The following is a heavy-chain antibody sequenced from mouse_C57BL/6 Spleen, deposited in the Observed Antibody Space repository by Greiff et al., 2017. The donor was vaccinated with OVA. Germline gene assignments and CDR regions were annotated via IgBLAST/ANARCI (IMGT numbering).Heavy chain of an antibody. V-gene: IGHV1-58*01. CDR1: GYTFTSYG. Sequence: EVQLQQSGAELVRPGSSVKMSCKPSGYTFTSYGINWVKQRPGQGLEWIGYIYIGNGYTEYNEKFKCKATLTSDTSSSTAYMQLSSLTSEDSAIYFCARLGYGYDGTGDAMDYWGQGTSVTVSS. CDR2: IYIGNGYT. CDR3: ARLGYGYDGTGDAMDY. D-gene: IGHD2-2*01. J-gene: IGHJ4*01.